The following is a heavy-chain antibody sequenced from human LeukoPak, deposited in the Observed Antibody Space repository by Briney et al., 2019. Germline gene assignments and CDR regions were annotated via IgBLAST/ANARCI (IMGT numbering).Heavy chain of an antibody. CDR1: GYSFSTYW. CDR2: IYTDESNI. D-gene: IGHD2-2*03. V-gene: IGHV5-51*01. Sequence: GESLKISCKGSGYSFSTYWIAWVRHMSRKKVEWMGVIYTDESNIRYTPSFQGPVTPSADKCTSTAYLQWSSLKASDTPIYYIARPPSRGYSSSFEYWGQGTLVTVSS. CDR3: ARPPSRGYSSSFEY. J-gene: IGHJ4*02.